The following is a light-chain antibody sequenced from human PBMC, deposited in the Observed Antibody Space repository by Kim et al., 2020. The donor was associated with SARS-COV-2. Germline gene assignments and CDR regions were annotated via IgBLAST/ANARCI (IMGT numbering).Light chain of an antibody. Sequence: SVGDRVTITCRASQSISSYLNWYQQQLGKAPKRLIYAASRLQSGVPSRFSGSGPGTDFTLTISSLQPEDFATYYCQQSYSTPSITFGQGTRLEIK. CDR3: QQSYSTPSIT. J-gene: IGKJ5*01. V-gene: IGKV1-39*01. CDR2: AAS. CDR1: QSISSY.